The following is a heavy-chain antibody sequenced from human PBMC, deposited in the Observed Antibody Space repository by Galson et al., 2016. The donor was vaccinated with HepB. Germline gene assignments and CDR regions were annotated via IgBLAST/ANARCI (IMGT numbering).Heavy chain of an antibody. CDR3: AKVSGRGGVNWFDP. CDR2: INPNSGGA. D-gene: IGHD3-10*01. V-gene: IGHV1-2*02. Sequence: SVKVSCKASGYTFTGYYMHWVRQAPGQGLKWMGYINPNSGGADYAQKFQGRVTMTRDTSINTVYMELRRLRPDDTAVYYCAKVSGRGGVNWFDPWGQGTLVTVSS. J-gene: IGHJ5*02. CDR1: GYTFTGYY.